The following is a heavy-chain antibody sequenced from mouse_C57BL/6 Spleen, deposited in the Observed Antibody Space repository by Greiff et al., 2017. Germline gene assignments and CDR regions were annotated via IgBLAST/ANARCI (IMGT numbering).Heavy chain of an antibody. D-gene: IGHD1-3*01. V-gene: IGHV1-59*01. CDR1: GYTFASYW. CDR2: IDPSDSYT. Sequence: VQLQQPGAELVRSGTSAKLSCKASGYTFASYWMHWVKQRPGQGLEWIGVIDPSDSYTNYNQKFKGKATLTVDTSSSTAYMQLSSLTSEDSAVYYCARWELWVFDYWGQGATLPVSS. J-gene: IGHJ2*01. CDR3: ARWELWVFDY.